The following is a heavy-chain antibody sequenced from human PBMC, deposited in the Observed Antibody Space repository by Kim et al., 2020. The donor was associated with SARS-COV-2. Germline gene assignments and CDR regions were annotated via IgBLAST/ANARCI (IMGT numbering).Heavy chain of an antibody. CDR3: AKGLYISSSGGFDY. D-gene: IGHD6-6*01. J-gene: IGHJ4*02. Sequence: AGSWKGRLTISRDNAKNSLYLQMNSLRAEDTAFYYCAKGLYISSSGGFDYWGQGTLVPVSS. V-gene: IGHV3-9*01.